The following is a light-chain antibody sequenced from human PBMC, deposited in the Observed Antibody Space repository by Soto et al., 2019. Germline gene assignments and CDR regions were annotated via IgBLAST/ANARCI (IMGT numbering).Light chain of an antibody. V-gene: IGKV3-15*01. CDR2: SVS. Sequence: EIVMTQSPATLSVSPGERVTLSCRASQSVSSNLAWYQQRPGRAPRLLIYSVSTRATGIPARFSGGGSGTEFTLTISSLQSEDFAVYYCQQNNDWPRTFGQGTKV. CDR1: QSVSSN. J-gene: IGKJ1*01. CDR3: QQNNDWPRT.